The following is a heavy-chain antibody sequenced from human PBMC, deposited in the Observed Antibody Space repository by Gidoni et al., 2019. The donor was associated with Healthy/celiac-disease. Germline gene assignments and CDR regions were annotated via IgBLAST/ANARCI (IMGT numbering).Heavy chain of an antibody. Sequence: QVQRVESGGGWVKPGGSLRLYCAATGFTFSDYYMSWLRQAPGKGLGGVSYISSSGSTISYADSVKGRFTISRDNAKNSLYLQLTSLRAEDTAVYYCARDLTIFGAYFDYWGQGTLVTVSS. D-gene: IGHD3-3*01. J-gene: IGHJ4*02. CDR1: GFTFSDYY. V-gene: IGHV3-11*01. CDR3: ARDLTIFGAYFDY. CDR2: ISSSGSTI.